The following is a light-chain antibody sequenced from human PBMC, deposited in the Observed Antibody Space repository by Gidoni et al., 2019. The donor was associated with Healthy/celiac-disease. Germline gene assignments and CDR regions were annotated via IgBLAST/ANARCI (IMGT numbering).Light chain of an antibody. CDR1: QSVSSY. V-gene: IGKV3-11*01. CDR2: DAS. J-gene: IGKJ3*01. CDR3: QQRSNWRFT. Sequence: EIVLTPSPATLSLSPGERATLSCRASQSVSSYLAWYQQKPGQAPRLLIYDASNRATGIPARFSGSGSGTDFTLTISSLEPEDFAVYYCQQRSNWRFTFXPXTKVDIK.